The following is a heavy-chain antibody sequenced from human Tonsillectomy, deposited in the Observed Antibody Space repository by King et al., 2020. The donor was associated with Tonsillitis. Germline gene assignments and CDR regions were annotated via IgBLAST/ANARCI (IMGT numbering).Heavy chain of an antibody. CDR3: ARGGGWVAGPPDY. D-gene: IGHD6-19*01. CDR1: GFTFSSYD. Sequence: VQLVESGGGLVQPGGSLRLSCAASGFTFSSYDMHWVRQATGKGLEWVSAIGTAGDTYYPGSVKGRFTISRENAKNSLYLQMNSLRAGDTAVYYCARGGGWVAGPPDYWGQGTLVTVSS. J-gene: IGHJ4*02. V-gene: IGHV3-13*04. CDR2: IGTAGDT.